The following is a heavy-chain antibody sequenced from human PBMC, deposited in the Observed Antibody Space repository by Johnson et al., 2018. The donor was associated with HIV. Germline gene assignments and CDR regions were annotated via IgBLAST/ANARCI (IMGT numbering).Heavy chain of an antibody. CDR3: ARFEGFITTLRVVGDAFDI. V-gene: IGHV3-9*01. D-gene: IGHD3-10*01. Sequence: EVQLVESGGGLVQPGRSLRLSCAASAFPFDDHALHWVRQSPGSGLQWFSIILKGRFTISRDNAKNSLFLQMNSLSAGDTAVYYCARFEGFITTLRVVGDAFDIWGQGTMVTVSS. J-gene: IGHJ3*02. CDR2: I. CDR1: AFPFDDHA.